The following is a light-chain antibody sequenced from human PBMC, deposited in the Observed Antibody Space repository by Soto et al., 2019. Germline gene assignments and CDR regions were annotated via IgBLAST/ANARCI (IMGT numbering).Light chain of an antibody. Sequence: ELTQPPSVSVSPGQTASITCSGDKLGDKYACWYQQKPGQSPVLVIYQDSKRPSGIPERFSGSNSGNTATLTISGTQAMDEADYYCQAWDSSTRVVFGGGTKLTVL. J-gene: IGLJ2*01. CDR1: KLGDKY. CDR2: QDS. CDR3: QAWDSSTRVV. V-gene: IGLV3-1*01.